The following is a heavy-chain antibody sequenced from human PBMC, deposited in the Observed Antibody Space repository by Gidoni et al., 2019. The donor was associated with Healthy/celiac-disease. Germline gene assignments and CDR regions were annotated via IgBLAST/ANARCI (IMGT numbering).Heavy chain of an antibody. CDR1: GGSISSGSYY. D-gene: IGHD4-17*01. Sequence: QVQLQESGPGRVKPSQTLSLTCTVSGGSISSGSYYWRWIRQPAGKGLEWIGRIYTSGSTNYNPSLKSRVTISVDTSKNQFSLKLSSVTAADTAVYYCASFVATVTTKYSFDYWGQGTLVTVSS. J-gene: IGHJ4*02. CDR3: ASFVATVTTKYSFDY. V-gene: IGHV4-61*02. CDR2: IYTSGST.